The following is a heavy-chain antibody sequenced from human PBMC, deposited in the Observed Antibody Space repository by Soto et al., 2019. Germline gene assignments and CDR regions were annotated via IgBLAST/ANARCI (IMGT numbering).Heavy chain of an antibody. V-gene: IGHV2-5*02. Sequence: QITLKESGPTLVKPTQTLMLTCTFSGFSLSTSGVGVGWIRQPPGKALEWLTLIYWDVDKRYSPSLNSRLTLTKDTANNQVVLTMTNMDPVDTATYYCAHPRSGGYYYWGQGTLVTVSS. CDR1: GFSLSTSGVG. CDR3: AHPRSGGYYY. D-gene: IGHD3-22*01. J-gene: IGHJ4*02. CDR2: IYWDVDK.